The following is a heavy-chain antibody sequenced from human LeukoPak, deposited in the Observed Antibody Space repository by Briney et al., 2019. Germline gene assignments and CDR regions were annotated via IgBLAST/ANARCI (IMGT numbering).Heavy chain of an antibody. V-gene: IGHV3-64*01. CDR3: AREDTVKGGWWSSHYYYYYMDV. Sequence: PGGSLRLSCAASGFTFSNYAMHWVRQAPGKGLEYVSVISTNGGRTYYANSVKGRFTVSRDNAKNSLYLQMNSLRAEDTAVYYCAREDTVKGGWWSSHYYYYYMDVWGKGTTVTVSS. CDR2: ISTNGGRT. CDR1: GFTFSNYA. D-gene: IGHD4-17*01. J-gene: IGHJ6*03.